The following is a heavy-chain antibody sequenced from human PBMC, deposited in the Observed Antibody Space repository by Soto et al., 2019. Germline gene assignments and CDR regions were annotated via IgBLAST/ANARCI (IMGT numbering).Heavy chain of an antibody. CDR1: GGSVSSSSYY. CDR3: GRREGLATITYDIDY. CDR2: VYYSGST. D-gene: IGHD3-9*01. Sequence: QLQLQESGPGLVKPSETLSLTCTVSGGSVSSSSYYWGWVRQPPGTGLEWIGSVYYSGSTYYNPAPDARVTITVDKSKNQFALKLMSLSAAHPAVYYWGRREGLATITYDIDYGGQGALVTVSS. V-gene: IGHV4-39*01. J-gene: IGHJ4*02.